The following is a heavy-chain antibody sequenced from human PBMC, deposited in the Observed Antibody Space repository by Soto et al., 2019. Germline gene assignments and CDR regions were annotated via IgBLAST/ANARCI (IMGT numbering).Heavy chain of an antibody. CDR2: IYHSGST. V-gene: IGHV4-4*02. J-gene: IGHJ4*02. D-gene: IGHD3-22*01. CDR3: ARDRSYDSSGYAAWLDY. Sequence: QVQLQESGPGLVKPSGTLSLTCAVSGGSISSSNWWSWVRQPPGKGLEWIGEIYHSGSTNYNPSLKSRVTISVDKSKNQFSLKLSSVTAADTAMYYCARDRSYDSSGYAAWLDYWGQGTLVTVSS. CDR1: GGSISSSNW.